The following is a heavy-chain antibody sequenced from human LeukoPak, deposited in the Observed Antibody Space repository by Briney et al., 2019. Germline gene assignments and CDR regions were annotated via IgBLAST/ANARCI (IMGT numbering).Heavy chain of an antibody. CDR1: EFTFSSYE. J-gene: IGHJ4*02. D-gene: IGHD3-3*01. Sequence: GGSLRPSCAASEFTFSSYEMNWVRQAPGKGLEWVSYISSSGDTIYYADSVKGRFTISRDNAKNSLYLQLNSLRAEDTAVYYCARVPRSSRIPIFRWGQGTLVTVSS. V-gene: IGHV3-48*03. CDR3: ARVPRSSRIPIFR. CDR2: ISSSGDTI.